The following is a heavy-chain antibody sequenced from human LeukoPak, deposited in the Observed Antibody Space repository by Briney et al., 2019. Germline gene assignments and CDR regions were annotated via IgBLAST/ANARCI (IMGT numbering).Heavy chain of an antibody. J-gene: IGHJ4*02. CDR1: GFSLGTNGMR. V-gene: IGHV2-70*04. Sequence: SGPALLKPTQTLTLTYTFSGFSLGTNGMRESWIGQPPVKALEWLARIDCDNDKFYSTPLRTRLTIFKNTSKNQVVLTMTNMDPVDTATYYCARSSDGSFYDYWGQGTLVTVSS. CDR3: ARSSDGSFYDY. D-gene: IGHD1-26*01. CDR2: IDCDNDK.